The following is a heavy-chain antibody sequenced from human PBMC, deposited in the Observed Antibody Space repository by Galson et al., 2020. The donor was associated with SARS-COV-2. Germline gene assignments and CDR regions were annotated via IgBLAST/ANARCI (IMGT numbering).Heavy chain of an antibody. CDR2: IYPGDSDT. CDR1: GYNFRTYW. Sequence: KIGESLKISCKGSGYNFRTYWHGWVRQMPGKGPDWMGTIYPGDSDTRYSPAFRGQVTISADRSLTTAYLQWSSLKASDTAMYYCARALTGTTHPDHFDFWGHGTLVTVSS. V-gene: IGHV5-51*01. CDR3: ARALTGTTHPDHFDF. D-gene: IGHD1-7*01. J-gene: IGHJ4*01.